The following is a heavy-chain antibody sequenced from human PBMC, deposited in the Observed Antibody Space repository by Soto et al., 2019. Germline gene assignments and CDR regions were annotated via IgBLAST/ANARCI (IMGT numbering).Heavy chain of an antibody. CDR3: ARDLEFRDGNISHLDY. Sequence: SVKVSCKTSGGTFRNHVFNWVRQAPGQGLEWMGGIIPIIGTPNYAQKFQGRVTITADASTSTVYLEVSSLRSQDTAVYYCARDLEFRDGNISHLDYWGQGTLVTVSS. J-gene: IGHJ4*02. D-gene: IGHD3-10*01. V-gene: IGHV1-69*13. CDR2: IIPIIGTP. CDR1: GGTFRNHV.